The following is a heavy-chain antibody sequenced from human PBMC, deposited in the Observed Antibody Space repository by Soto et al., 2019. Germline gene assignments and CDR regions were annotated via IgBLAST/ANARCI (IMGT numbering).Heavy chain of an antibody. CDR2: IYSGGRT. J-gene: IGHJ4*02. V-gene: IGHV3-53*01. Sequence: GGSLRLSCAASGFTVSTNYMNWVRQAPGKGLEWVSVIYSGGRTYYADSVKGRFIISRDNSKNTLYLQMNSLRAEDTAVYYCARVDYYDTGGYYLGGQGPLVPVS. CDR3: ARVDYYDTGGYYL. CDR1: GFTVSTNY. D-gene: IGHD3-22*01.